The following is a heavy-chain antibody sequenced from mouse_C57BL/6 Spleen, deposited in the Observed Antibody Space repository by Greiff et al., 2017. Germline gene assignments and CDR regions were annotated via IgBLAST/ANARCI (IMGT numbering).Heavy chain of an antibody. D-gene: IGHD1-1*01. CDR1: GYTFTSYW. CDR3: ARSPITTVVPYYAMDY. V-gene: IGHV1-52*01. J-gene: IGHJ4*01. Sequence: QVQLKQPGAELVRPGSSVKLSCKASGYTFTSYWMHWVKQRPIQGLEWIGNIDPSDSETHYNQKFKDKATLTVAKSSSTAYMQLSSLTSEDSAVYFCARSPITTVVPYYAMDYWGQGTSVTVSS. CDR2: IDPSDSET.